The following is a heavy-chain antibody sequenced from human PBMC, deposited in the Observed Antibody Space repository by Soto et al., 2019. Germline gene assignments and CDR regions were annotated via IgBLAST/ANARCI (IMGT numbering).Heavy chain of an antibody. V-gene: IGHV1-2*02. D-gene: IGHD1-1*01. Sequence: ASVKVSCKASGYTFSNYNIHWLRQAPGQGLEWMGWINPDSGDTNNAQKFQGRVTMTRDTSMGTAYMEVSRLRSDDTAVYYCARGGTAGAFDIWGQGTMVTVSS. CDR3: ARGGTAGAFDI. CDR1: GYTFSNYN. CDR2: INPDSGDT. J-gene: IGHJ3*02.